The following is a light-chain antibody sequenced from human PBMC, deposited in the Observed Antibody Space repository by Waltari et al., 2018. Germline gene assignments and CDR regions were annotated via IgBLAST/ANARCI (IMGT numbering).Light chain of an antibody. CDR1: SRYVGGYNY. J-gene: IGLJ3*02. CDR3: SSYTSSSTWV. CDR2: EVS. V-gene: IGLV2-14*01. Sequence: QSALTQPASVSGSPGQSITISCTGTSRYVGGYNYVSWYQQPPGKAPKLMMYEVSNRPSGVSNRFSGSKSGNTASLTISGLQAEDEADYYCSSYTSSSTWVFGGGTKLTVL.